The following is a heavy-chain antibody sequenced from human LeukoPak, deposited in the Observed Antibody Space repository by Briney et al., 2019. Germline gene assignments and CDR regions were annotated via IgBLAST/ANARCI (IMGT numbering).Heavy chain of an antibody. CDR3: AKYPALYSSSWYYFDY. Sequence: PGGSLRLSCVASGFTFSSYTMNWVRQTPGKGLEWVSAISGSGGSTYYADSVKGRFTISRDNSKNTLYLQMNSLRAEDTAVYYCAKYPALYSSSWYYFDYWGQGTLVTVSS. D-gene: IGHD6-13*01. CDR2: ISGSGGST. J-gene: IGHJ4*02. V-gene: IGHV3-23*01. CDR1: GFTFSSYT.